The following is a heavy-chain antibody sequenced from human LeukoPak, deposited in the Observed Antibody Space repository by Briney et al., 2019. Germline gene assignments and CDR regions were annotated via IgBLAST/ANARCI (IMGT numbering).Heavy chain of an antibody. Sequence: GGSLRLSCAASGFSFDAYTMHWVRQVPGKGLQWVSLINGDGGSTYYADSVKGRFTISRDNSKNSLYLQMNSLRIEDTAFYHCVKSNPYSSGWFDSYDYWGRGTLVTVSS. CDR2: INGDGGST. V-gene: IGHV3-43*01. J-gene: IGHJ4*02. D-gene: IGHD6-19*01. CDR3: VKSNPYSSGWFDSYDY. CDR1: GFSFDAYT.